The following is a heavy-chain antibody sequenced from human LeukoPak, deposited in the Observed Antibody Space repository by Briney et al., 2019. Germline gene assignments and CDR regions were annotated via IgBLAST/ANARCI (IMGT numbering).Heavy chain of an antibody. CDR3: ARPQGTTYYYDSSGYHDAFDI. V-gene: IGHV4-34*01. CDR2: INHSGST. Sequence: PSETLSLTCAVYGGSFSGYYWSWIRQPPGKGLEWIGEINHSGSTNYNPSLKSRVTISVDTSKNQFSLKLSSVTAADTAVYYCARPQGTTYYYDSSGYHDAFDIWGQGTMVTVSS. J-gene: IGHJ3*02. D-gene: IGHD3-22*01. CDR1: GGSFSGYY.